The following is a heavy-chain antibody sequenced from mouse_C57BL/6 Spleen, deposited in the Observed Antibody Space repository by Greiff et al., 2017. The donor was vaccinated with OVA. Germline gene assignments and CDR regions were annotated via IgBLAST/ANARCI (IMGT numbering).Heavy chain of an antibody. D-gene: IGHD1-1*01. CDR3: ARDRSITTVVAGNFDV. J-gene: IGHJ1*03. CDR1: GFTFSSYA. CDR2: ISDGGSYT. V-gene: IGHV5-4*01. Sequence: EVMLVESGGGLVKPGGSLKLSCAASGFTFSSYAMSWVRQTPEKRLEWVATISDGGSYTYYPDNVKGRFTISRDNAKNNLYLQMSHLKSEDTAMYYCARDRSITTVVAGNFDVWGTGTTVTVSS.